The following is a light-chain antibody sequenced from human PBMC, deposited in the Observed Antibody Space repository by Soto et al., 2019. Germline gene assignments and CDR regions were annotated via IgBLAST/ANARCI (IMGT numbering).Light chain of an antibody. CDR3: QKYNNWPPYT. Sequence: EIVMTQSPATLSVSPGERATLSCRSRQSVSSNLAWYQQKPGQAPRLLMFGASTRATGIPARFSGSGSGTEFTLTISSQQSADFSVYYCQKYNNWPPYTFGQGTKLEIK. CDR1: QSVSSN. V-gene: IGKV3-15*01. CDR2: GAS. J-gene: IGKJ2*01.